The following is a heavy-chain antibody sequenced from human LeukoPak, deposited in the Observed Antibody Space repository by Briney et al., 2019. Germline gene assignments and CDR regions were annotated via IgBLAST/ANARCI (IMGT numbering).Heavy chain of an antibody. J-gene: IGHJ3*02. Sequence: SSETLSLTCAVYGGSFSGYYWSWIRQPPGKGLEWIGEINHSGSTNYNPSLKSRVTISVDTSKNQFSLKLNSVTAADTAVYYCAKSNGYGLVDIWGQGTMVTVSS. CDR3: AKSNGYGLVDI. CDR1: GGSFSGYY. D-gene: IGHD3-10*01. V-gene: IGHV4-34*01. CDR2: INHSGST.